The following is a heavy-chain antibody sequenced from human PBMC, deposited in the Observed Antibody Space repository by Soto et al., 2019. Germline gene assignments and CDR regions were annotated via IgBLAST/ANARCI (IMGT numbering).Heavy chain of an antibody. J-gene: IGHJ6*02. D-gene: IGHD2-8*01. CDR3: ARDPGFCTHGVCYGDYYYGMDV. CDR1: GGSFDKHA. CDR2: IIPLFGRS. Sequence: SVKVSCKTSGGSFDKHAITWVRQAPGQGLEWMGGIIPLFGRSNIPQKFQGRVTVTADESTSTVYMEMTSLTSEDTAVYYCARDPGFCTHGVCYGDYYYGMDVWGQGTTVTVSS. V-gene: IGHV1-69*13.